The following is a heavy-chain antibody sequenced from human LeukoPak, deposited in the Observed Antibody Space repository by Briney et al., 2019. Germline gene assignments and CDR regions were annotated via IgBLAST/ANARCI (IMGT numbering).Heavy chain of an antibody. Sequence: PSETLSLTCAVYGGSFSGYYWSWIRQPPGKGLEWIGEINHSGSTNYNPSLKSRVTISVDTSKNQFSLKLSSVTAADTAVYYCARGRSAVGLNWFDPWGQGTLVTVSS. D-gene: IGHD6-19*01. CDR2: INHSGST. CDR1: GGSFSGYY. CDR3: ARGRSAVGLNWFDP. J-gene: IGHJ5*02. V-gene: IGHV4-34*01.